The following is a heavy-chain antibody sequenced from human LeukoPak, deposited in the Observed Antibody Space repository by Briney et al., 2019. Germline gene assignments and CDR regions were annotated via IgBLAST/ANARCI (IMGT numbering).Heavy chain of an antibody. CDR1: GFTFSSYW. J-gene: IGHJ5*02. D-gene: IGHD6-13*01. CDR2: INSDGSST. V-gene: IGHV3-74*01. CDR3: ARVPAAGNNWFDP. Sequence: GGSLRLSCAASGFTFSSYWMPWVRQAPGKGLVWVSRINSDGSSTSYADSVKGRFTISRDNAKNTLYLQMNSLRAEDTAVYYCARVPAAGNNWFDPWGQGTLVTVSS.